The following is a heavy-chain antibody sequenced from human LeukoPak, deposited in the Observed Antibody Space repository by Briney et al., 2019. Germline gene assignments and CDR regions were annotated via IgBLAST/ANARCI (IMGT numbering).Heavy chain of an antibody. CDR1: GGSISSYY. CDR3: ARHQEGDCSGGSCYYHYYYGMDV. CDR2: IYYSGST. D-gene: IGHD2-15*01. V-gene: IGHV4-59*08. Sequence: SETLSLTCTVSGGSISSYYWSWIRQPPGKGLEWIGYIYYSGSTNYNPSLKSRVTLSVDTSKNQFSLKLSSVTAADTAVYYCARHQEGDCSGGSCYYHYYYGMDVWGQGTTVTVSS. J-gene: IGHJ6*02.